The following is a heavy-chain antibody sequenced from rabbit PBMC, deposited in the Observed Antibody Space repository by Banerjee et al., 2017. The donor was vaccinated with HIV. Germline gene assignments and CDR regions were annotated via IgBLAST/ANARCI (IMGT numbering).Heavy chain of an antibody. CDR3: ARDRDGDAGYGSLAL. V-gene: IGHV1S40*01. D-gene: IGHD7-1*01. J-gene: IGHJ4*01. CDR1: GFSFSNRYV. CDR2: INTSSGNT. Sequence: QSLEESGGDLVKPGASLTLTCKASGFSFSNRYVMCWVRQAPGKGLEWIACINTSSGNTVYASWAKGRFTISKTSSTTVTLQMTSLTAADTATYFCARDRDGDAGYGSLALWGPGTLVTVS.